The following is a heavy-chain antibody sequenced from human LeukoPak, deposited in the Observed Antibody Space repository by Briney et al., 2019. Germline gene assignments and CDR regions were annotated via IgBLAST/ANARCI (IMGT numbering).Heavy chain of an antibody. CDR3: ARKGGGLRYFDWLSPRHPFDY. CDR2: INHSGIT. Sequence: SETLSLTCAVYGGSFSGYYWSWIRQPPGKGLEWIGEINHSGITNYNPSLKSRVTISVDTSKNQFSLKLSSVTAADTAVYYCARKGGGLRYFDWLSPRHPFDYWGQGTLVTVSS. CDR1: GGSFSGYY. J-gene: IGHJ4*02. V-gene: IGHV4-34*01. D-gene: IGHD3-9*01.